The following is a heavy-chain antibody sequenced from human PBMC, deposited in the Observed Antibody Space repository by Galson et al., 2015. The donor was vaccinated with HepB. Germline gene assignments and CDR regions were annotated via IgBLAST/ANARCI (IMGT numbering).Heavy chain of an antibody. V-gene: IGHV5-10-1*01. CDR2: IDPSDSYT. Sequence: QSGAEVKKPGESLRISCKGSGYSFTSYWISWVRQMPGKGLEWMGRIDPSDSYTNYSPSFQGHVTISADKSISTAYLQWSSLKASDTAMYYCARSVVPAATRPAGGMDVWGQGTTVTVSS. J-gene: IGHJ6*02. CDR1: GYSFTSYW. D-gene: IGHD2-2*01. CDR3: ARSVVPAATRPAGGMDV.